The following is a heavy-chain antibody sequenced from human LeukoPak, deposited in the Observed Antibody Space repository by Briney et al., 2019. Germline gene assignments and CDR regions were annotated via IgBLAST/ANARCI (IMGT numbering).Heavy chain of an antibody. CDR2: IYYSGST. CDR1: GGSISSYY. V-gene: IGHV4-59*01. CDR3: AGEPAGYSSGWYAFDY. Sequence: PSETLSLTCTVSGGSISSYYWSWIRQPPGKGLEWIGYIYYSGSTNYNPSLKSRVTISVDTSKNQFSLKLSSVTAADTAVYYCAGEPAGYSSGWYAFDYWGQGTLVTVSS. D-gene: IGHD6-19*01. J-gene: IGHJ4*02.